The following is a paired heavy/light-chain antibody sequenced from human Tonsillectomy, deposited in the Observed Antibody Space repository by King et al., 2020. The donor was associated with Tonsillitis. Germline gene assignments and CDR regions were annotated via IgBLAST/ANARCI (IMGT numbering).Light chain of an antibody. V-gene: IGLV2-11*01. CDR3: CSHAGRFTWV. CDR1: SSDVGGYND. J-gene: IGLJ3*02. CDR2: YVS. Sequence: QSALTQPRSVSGSPGQSVTISCTGSSSDVGGYNDVSWYQQHPGKAPKLIIYYVSERPSGVPDRFSGSKSGNTASLTISGLQAEDEADYYCCSHAGRFTWVFGGGTKLTVL.
Heavy chain of an antibody. Sequence: EVRLVESGGGLVQPGGSLRLSCAASGFTFSIYSMNWVRQAPGKGLEWVSYISGGGSPIDYADSVKGRFTISRDNAKNSLFLQMNSLSAEDTGIYYCARDHNWGFDNWGQGTLVTVSS. D-gene: IGHD7-27*01. CDR1: GFTFSIYS. CDR2: ISGGGSPI. J-gene: IGHJ4*02. CDR3: ARDHNWGFDN. V-gene: IGHV3-48*01.